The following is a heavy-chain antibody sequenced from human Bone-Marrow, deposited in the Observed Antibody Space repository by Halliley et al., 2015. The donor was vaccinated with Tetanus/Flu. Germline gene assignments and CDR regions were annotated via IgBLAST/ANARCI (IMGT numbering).Heavy chain of an antibody. J-gene: IGHJ4*02. CDR2: T. Sequence: TNSADSVKGRFIISRDNAENSLFLQMNSLGVGDTAVYYCARTRAYSSSWYVFYDSWGQGTRVTASS. CDR3: ARTRAYSSSWYVFYDS. D-gene: IGHD6-13*01. V-gene: IGHV3-11*03.